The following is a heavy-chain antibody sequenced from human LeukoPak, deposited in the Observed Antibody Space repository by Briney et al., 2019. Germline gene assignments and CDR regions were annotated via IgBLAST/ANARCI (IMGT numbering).Heavy chain of an antibody. CDR2: IKSKTYGGTE. CDR3: TTHNLQYYYDY. D-gene: IGHD5-24*01. Sequence: GGSLRLSCAASGFTFSDAWMSWARHIPGKGLEWAGRIKSKTYGGTEDYPAPVKGRFTISRDDSKNILYLQMDSLKTEDTGMYYCTTHNLQYYYDYWGQGTLVTVSS. J-gene: IGHJ4*02. CDR1: GFTFSDAW. V-gene: IGHV3-15*01.